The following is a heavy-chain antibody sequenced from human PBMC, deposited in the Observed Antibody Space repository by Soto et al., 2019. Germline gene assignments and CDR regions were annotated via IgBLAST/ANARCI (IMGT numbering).Heavy chain of an antibody. D-gene: IGHD3-10*01. CDR2: IYYSGST. CDR3: ARDHNILLRRIIITKWFDP. V-gene: IGHV4-59*11. CDR1: GGSISSHY. Sequence: SETLSLTCTVSGGSISSHYWSWIRQPPGKGLEWIGYIYYSGSTNYNPSLKSRVAISIDTSKNQFSLKLSSVTAADTAVYYCARDHNILLRRIIITKWFDPWGQGTMVTVPS. J-gene: IGHJ5*02.